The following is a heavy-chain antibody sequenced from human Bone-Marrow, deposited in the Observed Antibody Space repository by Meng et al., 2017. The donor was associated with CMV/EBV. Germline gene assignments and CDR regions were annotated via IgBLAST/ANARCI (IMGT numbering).Heavy chain of an antibody. Sequence: ASVKVSCKASGYTFNGYYIHWVRQAPGQGLEWMGWINPNSDDINYAQKFQGKVTMTRDTSISTAYMELTSLRPDDTAVYYCARDIPGSRYSSGWPLDYWGQGTLVTVSS. CDR3: ARDIPGSRYSSGWPLDY. CDR1: GYTFNGYY. D-gene: IGHD6-19*01. CDR2: INPNSDDI. V-gene: IGHV1-2*02. J-gene: IGHJ4*02.